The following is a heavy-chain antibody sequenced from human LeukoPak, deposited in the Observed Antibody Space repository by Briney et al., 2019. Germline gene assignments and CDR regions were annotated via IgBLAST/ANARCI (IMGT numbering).Heavy chain of an antibody. D-gene: IGHD1-26*01. CDR3: ARDGWELLFHYYYYMDV. CDR2: FTRNDETT. CDR1: GFTFSNSA. V-gene: IGHV3-23*01. Sequence: PGGSLRLSCAASGFTFSNSAMSWVRQAPGKGLEWVSGFTRNDETTSYSDSVKGRFTISRDNSKNTLYLQMNSLRAEDTAVYYCARDGWELLFHYYYYMDVWGKGTTVTVSS. J-gene: IGHJ6*03.